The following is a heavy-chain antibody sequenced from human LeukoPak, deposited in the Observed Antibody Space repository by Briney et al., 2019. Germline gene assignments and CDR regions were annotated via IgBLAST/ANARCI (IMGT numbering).Heavy chain of an antibody. D-gene: IGHD1-26*01. V-gene: IGHV3-30-3*01. J-gene: IGHJ4*02. CDR1: GFTFSSYA. Sequence: GGSLRLSCAASGFTFSSYAMHWVRQAPGKGLEWVAVISYDGSNKYYADSVKGRFTISRDNSKNTLYLQMNSLRAEDTAVYYCASDVGATVYWGQGTLVTVSS. CDR2: ISYDGSNK. CDR3: ASDVGATVY.